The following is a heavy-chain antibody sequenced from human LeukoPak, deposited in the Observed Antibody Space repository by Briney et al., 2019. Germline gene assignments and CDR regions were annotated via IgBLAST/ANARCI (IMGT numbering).Heavy chain of an antibody. V-gene: IGHV3-23*01. Sequence: GGSLRLSCVGSDFTFANYAMTWVRLTPGKGLEWVSSIKGSGPYAMYADPVSGRFTTSRDNSRNTIFLQMTSLRAEDTAIYYCGRDPNGDYIGAFEFWGLGTLVSVSS. J-gene: IGHJ3*01. CDR2: IKGSGPYA. D-gene: IGHD4-17*01. CDR1: DFTFANYA. CDR3: GRDPNGDYIGAFEF.